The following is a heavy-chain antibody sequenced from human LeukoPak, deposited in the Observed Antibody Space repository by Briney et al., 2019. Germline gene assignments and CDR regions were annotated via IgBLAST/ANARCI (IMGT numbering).Heavy chain of an antibody. CDR3: AREGGYGDYGMDV. J-gene: IGHJ6*02. CDR2: INPNSGGT. Sequence: GASVKVSCKASGYTFTGYYMHWVRQAPGQGLEWMGWINPNSGGTNYAQKFQGRVTMTRDTSISTAYMELSRLRSDDTAVYYYAREGGYGDYGMDVWGQGTTVTVSS. V-gene: IGHV1-2*02. CDR1: GYTFTGYY. D-gene: IGHD5-12*01.